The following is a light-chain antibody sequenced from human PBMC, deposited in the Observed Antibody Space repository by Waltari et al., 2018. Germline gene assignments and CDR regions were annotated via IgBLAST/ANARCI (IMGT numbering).Light chain of an antibody. CDR3: QQNSNWPLT. V-gene: IGKV3D-15*01. Sequence: EIVMTQSPATLSLSPGERATLSCMASQSVSSSLAWYQQKPGQAPRLLIYGASSRATGIPDRFSGSGSGTEFTLTISSLEPEDVAVYYCQQNSNWPLTFGPGTKLDIK. J-gene: IGKJ3*01. CDR2: GAS. CDR1: QSVSSS.